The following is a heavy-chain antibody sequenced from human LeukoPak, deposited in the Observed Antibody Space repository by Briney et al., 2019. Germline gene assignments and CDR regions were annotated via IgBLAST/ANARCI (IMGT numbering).Heavy chain of an antibody. D-gene: IGHD6-13*01. CDR2: IIPIFGTA. Sequence: ASVKVSCKASGGTFSSYAISWVRQAPGQGLEWMGGIIPIFGTANYAQKFQGRVTITADESTSTAYMELSSLRSEDTAVYYCARGAAAGKGPLAHYYYGMDVWGQGTTVTVSS. CDR1: GGTFSSYA. CDR3: ARGAAAGKGPLAHYYYGMDV. J-gene: IGHJ6*02. V-gene: IGHV1-69*13.